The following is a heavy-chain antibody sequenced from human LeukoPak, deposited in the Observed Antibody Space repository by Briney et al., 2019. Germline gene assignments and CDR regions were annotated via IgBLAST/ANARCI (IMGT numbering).Heavy chain of an antibody. Sequence: GGSLRLSCAASGFTFSSYGMHWVRQAPGKGLEWVAFIRYDGSNKYYADSVKGRFTISRDNSKNTLYLQMNSLRAEDTAVYYCAKDYPPYYDSSGCFDYWGQGTLVTVSS. CDR3: AKDYPPYYDSSGCFDY. CDR2: IRYDGSNK. CDR1: GFTFSSYG. D-gene: IGHD3-22*01. J-gene: IGHJ4*02. V-gene: IGHV3-30*02.